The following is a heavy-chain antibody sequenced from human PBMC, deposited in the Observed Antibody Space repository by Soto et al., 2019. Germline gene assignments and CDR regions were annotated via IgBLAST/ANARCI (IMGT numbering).Heavy chain of an antibody. CDR1: GGSFSGYY. V-gene: IGHV4-34*01. CDR2: INHRGST. J-gene: IGHJ5*02. CDR3: ARDGFCTSTTCRVGNWFDP. D-gene: IGHD2-2*01. Sequence: PSETPSLTCVVYGGSFSGYYWSWIRQSPGKGLEWIGGINHRGSTNYNPSLESRVTISVDTSKNQFSLKLPSVTAADTAMYYCARDGFCTSTTCRVGNWFDPWGQGTLVTVSS.